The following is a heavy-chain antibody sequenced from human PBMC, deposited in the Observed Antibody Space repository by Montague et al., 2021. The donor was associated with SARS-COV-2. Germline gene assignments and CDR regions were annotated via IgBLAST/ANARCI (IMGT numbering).Heavy chain of an antibody. J-gene: IGHJ5*02. Sequence: SETLSFTCTVSGGSISSSSYYWGWIRQPPGKGLEWIGSIYYSGSTYYNPSLKSRVTISVDTSKNQFSLKLSSVTAADTAVYYCARRSYDILSGYSIPNWFDLWGQGTLVTVSS. D-gene: IGHD3-9*01. CDR1: GGSISSSSYY. V-gene: IGHV4-39*01. CDR3: ARRSYDILSGYSIPNWFDL. CDR2: IYYSGST.